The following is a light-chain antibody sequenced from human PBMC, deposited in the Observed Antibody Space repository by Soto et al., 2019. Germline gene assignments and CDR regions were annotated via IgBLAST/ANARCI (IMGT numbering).Light chain of an antibody. V-gene: IGLV2-14*01. J-gene: IGLJ2*01. Sequence: QSALTQPASVSGSPGQSITISCTGTSSDVGGYNYVSWYQQHPGKAPKLMIYEVSNRPSGVSNRFSGSKSGNTASLTISGLQAEDDADYYGSSYTSSSTHVVFGGGTKLTVL. CDR3: SSYTSSSTHVV. CDR1: SSDVGGYNY. CDR2: EVS.